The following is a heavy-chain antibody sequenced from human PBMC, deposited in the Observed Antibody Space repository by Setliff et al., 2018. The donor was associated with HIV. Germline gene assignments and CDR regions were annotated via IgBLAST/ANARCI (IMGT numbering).Heavy chain of an antibody. V-gene: IGHV4-61*02. J-gene: IGHJ6*02. D-gene: IGHD3-10*01. CDR2: IYTSGLT. Sequence: KPSETLSLTCTVSGGSINSGGYYWVWIRQPALKGLEWIGRIYTSGLTNYNPSLKSRVTISVDTSKNQVSLKLSSVTASDTAVYYCARARYIVIRGDAGMDVWGPGTTVTAP. CDR3: ARARYIVIRGDAGMDV. CDR1: GGSINSGGYY.